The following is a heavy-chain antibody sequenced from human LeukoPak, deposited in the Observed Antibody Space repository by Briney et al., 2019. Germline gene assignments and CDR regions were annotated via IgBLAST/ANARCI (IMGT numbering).Heavy chain of an antibody. CDR3: ARLGYCSSTSCYPIDY. CDR1: GGSISSSSYY. Sequence: SETLSLTCTVSGGSISSSSYYWGWIRQPPGKGLEWIGGIYYSGSTYYNPSLKSRITISVDTSKNQFSLKLSSVTAADTAVYYCARLGYCSSTSCYPIDYWGQGTLVTVSS. V-gene: IGHV4-39*01. J-gene: IGHJ4*02. D-gene: IGHD2-2*03. CDR2: IYYSGST.